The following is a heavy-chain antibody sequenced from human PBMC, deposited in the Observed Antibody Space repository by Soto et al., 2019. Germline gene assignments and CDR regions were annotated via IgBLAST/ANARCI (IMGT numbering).Heavy chain of an antibody. CDR3: ARKDKRGYFNWFDP. V-gene: IGHV5-51*04. D-gene: IGHD5-18*01. J-gene: IGHJ5*02. CDR2: IFPSDSDT. CDR1: GYRFTSYW. Sequence: GESLKISCRTSGYRFTSYWIALVLQMPGKGLEWMGIIFPSDSDTRYSPSFQGQVTISAARPTSTVFLQWVSLKASDTAVYFWARKDKRGYFNWFDPWGRGPMVTVSS.